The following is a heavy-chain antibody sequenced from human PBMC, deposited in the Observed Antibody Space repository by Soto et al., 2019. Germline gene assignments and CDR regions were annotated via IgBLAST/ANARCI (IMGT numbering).Heavy chain of an antibody. J-gene: IGHJ6*03. D-gene: IGHD3-10*01. Sequence: PSETLSLTCTVSGGSISSYYWSWIRQPPGKGLEWIGYIYYSGSTNYNPSLKSRVTISVDTSKNQFSLKLSSVTAADTAVYYCARRTNGSGSYYYYYMDVWGKGTTVTVSS. V-gene: IGHV4-59*08. CDR3: ARRTNGSGSYYYYYMDV. CDR2: IYYSGST. CDR1: GGSISSYY.